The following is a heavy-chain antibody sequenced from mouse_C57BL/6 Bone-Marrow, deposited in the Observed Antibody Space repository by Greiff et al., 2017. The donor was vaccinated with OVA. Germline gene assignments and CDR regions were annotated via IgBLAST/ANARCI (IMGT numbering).Heavy chain of an antibody. D-gene: IGHD2-4*01. CDR3: ARSGDYGHFDY. CDR2: IDPSDSYT. Sequence: QVQLQQSGAELVRPGTSVKLSCKASGYTFTSYWMHWVKQRPGQGLEWIGVIDPSDSYTNYNQKFKGKATLTVDTSSSTAYMQRSSLTSEDSAVYYCARSGDYGHFDYWGQGTTLTVSS. V-gene: IGHV1-59*01. CDR1: GYTFTSYW. J-gene: IGHJ2*01.